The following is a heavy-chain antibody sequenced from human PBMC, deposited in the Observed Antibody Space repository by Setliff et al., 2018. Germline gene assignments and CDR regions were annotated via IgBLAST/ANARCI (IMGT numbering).Heavy chain of an antibody. D-gene: IGHD2-21*01. CDR3: ARGLEGDVYSGGFYFLDL. Sequence: SETLSLTCTVSGASITNINYYWGLIRQPPGKGLEWIGSIFYSGRTFYNPSLKSRVTMSVDKSKNQFSLKLTSVTAADTAVYYCARGLEGDVYSGGFYFLDLWGQGIQVTVSS. CDR2: IFYSGRT. V-gene: IGHV4-39*07. CDR1: GASITNINYY. J-gene: IGHJ4*02.